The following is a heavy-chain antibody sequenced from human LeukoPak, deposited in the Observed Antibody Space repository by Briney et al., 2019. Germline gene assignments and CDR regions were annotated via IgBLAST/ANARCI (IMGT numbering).Heavy chain of an antibody. D-gene: IGHD2-15*01. Sequence: GASVKVSCKASGYTFTSYAMHWVRQAPGQRLEWMGWINAGNGNTKYSQEFQGRVTITRDTSASTAYMELSSLRSEDMAVYYCARAGGGGYCSGGSCYYFDYWGQGTLVTVSS. CDR3: ARAGGGGYCSGGSCYYFDY. J-gene: IGHJ4*02. V-gene: IGHV1-3*03. CDR1: GYTFTSYA. CDR2: INAGNGNT.